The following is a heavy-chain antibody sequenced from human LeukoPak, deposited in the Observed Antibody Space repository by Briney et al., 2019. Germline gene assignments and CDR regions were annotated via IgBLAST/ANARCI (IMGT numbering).Heavy chain of an antibody. J-gene: IGHJ5*02. Sequence: PGGSLRLSCAASKFPFGSYDMHWVRQAPGKGLEWVTLISYDGSNKYYADSVKGRFTISRDNSKNTLFLQMNSLRAEDTAVYYCARDRKYGLFDPWGQGTLVTVSS. D-gene: IGHD1-14*01. CDR2: ISYDGSNK. CDR1: KFPFGSYD. V-gene: IGHV3-30*03. CDR3: ARDRKYGLFDP.